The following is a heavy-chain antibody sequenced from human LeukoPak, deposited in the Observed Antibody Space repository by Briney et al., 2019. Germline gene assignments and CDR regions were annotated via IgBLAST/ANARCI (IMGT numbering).Heavy chain of an antibody. CDR3: ARRLVAARGVFDY. CDR2: IYYSGST. CDR1: GGSISSYY. D-gene: IGHD6-6*01. V-gene: IGHV4-39*01. J-gene: IGHJ4*02. Sequence: SETLSLTCTVSGGSISSYYWGWIRQPPGKGLEWIGSIYYSGSTYYNPSLKSRVTISVDTSKNQFSLKLSSVTAADTAVYYCARRLVAARGVFDYWGQGTLVTVSS.